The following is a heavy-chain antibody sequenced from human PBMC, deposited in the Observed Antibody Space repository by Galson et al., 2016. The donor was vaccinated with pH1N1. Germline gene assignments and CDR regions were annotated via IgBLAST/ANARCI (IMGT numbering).Heavy chain of an antibody. CDR2: ISYDGDNE. CDR1: GFPFRSWA. Sequence: SLRLSCAGSGFPFRSWAPHWVRQAPGKGLEWVAVISYDGDNEDYSDSVKGRFTISRDNSRSTLSLQMNSLRPEDTAVYYCARDAVDHPSHDHLYGLDVWGQGATVTVSS. V-gene: IGHV3-30-3*01. CDR3: ARDAVDHPSHDHLYGLDV. J-gene: IGHJ6*02. D-gene: IGHD1-14*01.